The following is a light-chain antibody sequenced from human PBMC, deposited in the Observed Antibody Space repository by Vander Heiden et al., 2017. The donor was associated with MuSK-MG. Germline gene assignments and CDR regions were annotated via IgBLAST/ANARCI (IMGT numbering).Light chain of an antibody. CDR2: AAS. CDR3: QQSDSTPLT. V-gene: IGKV1-39*01. Sequence: DIQMTQSPSSLSASVGDRVTITCRASQSISSYLNWYQQKPGKAPKLLIYAASSLQSGVPSRFRGSGSGTDFTLTISSLQPEAFATYYCQQSDSTPLTFGGGTKLELK. CDR1: QSISSY. J-gene: IGKJ4*01.